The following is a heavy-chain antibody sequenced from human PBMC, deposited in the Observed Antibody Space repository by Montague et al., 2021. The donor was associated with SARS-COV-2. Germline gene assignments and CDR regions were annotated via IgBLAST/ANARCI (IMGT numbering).Heavy chain of an antibody. D-gene: IGHD3-16*01. V-gene: IGHV4-59*11. Sequence: SETLSLTCSVSGGSISGHYWSWIRQPPAKGLEWIGNFDHSGNTKYNPPLKSRATISVDTSKNQFALRLSSVTAADTAVYYCARESRIELWHATWYFGLWGRGTLVTVSS. J-gene: IGHJ2*01. CDR1: GGSISGHY. CDR2: FDHSGNT. CDR3: ARESRIELWHATWYFGL.